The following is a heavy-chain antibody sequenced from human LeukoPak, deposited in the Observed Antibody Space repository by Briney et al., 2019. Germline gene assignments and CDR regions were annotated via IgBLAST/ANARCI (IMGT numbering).Heavy chain of an antibody. V-gene: IGHV4-59*01. J-gene: IGHJ4*02. Sequence: SETLSLTCAVSGGSISRYYWNWIRQPPGEKLEWIGWIHYSGSTAYNPSLESRVTMSVDTSKNHISLKMTSVTAADTATYYCARWGYFDSSAYFVVDYWGQGVLVTVSS. CDR3: ARWGYFDSSAYFVVDY. CDR1: GGSISRYY. D-gene: IGHD3-22*01. CDR2: IHYSGST.